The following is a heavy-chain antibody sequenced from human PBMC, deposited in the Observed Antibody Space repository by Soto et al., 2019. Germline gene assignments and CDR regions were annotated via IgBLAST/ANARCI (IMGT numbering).Heavy chain of an antibody. V-gene: IGHV4-4*07. CDR2: IYATGTT. Sequence: SETLSLTCTVSGASISGFYWSWIRKSAGKGLEWIGRIYATGTTDYNPSLKSRVMMSVDTSKKQFSLKLTSVTAADTAVYYCVRDGTKTLRDWFDPWGQGISVTVSS. D-gene: IGHD1-1*01. J-gene: IGHJ5*02. CDR1: GASISGFY. CDR3: VRDGTKTLRDWFDP.